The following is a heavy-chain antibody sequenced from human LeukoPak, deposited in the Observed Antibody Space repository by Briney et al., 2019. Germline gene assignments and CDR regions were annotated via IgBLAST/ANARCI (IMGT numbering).Heavy chain of an antibody. Sequence: GGSLRLSCAASGFTFSSYAMHWVRQAPGKGLEYVSAISSNGGSTYYANSVKGRFTISRDNSKNTLYLQMGSLRAEDMAVYHCARSRVTEGVYYFDYWGQGTLVTASS. CDR3: ARSRVTEGVYYFDY. V-gene: IGHV3-64*01. CDR1: GFTFSSYA. D-gene: IGHD2-21*02. CDR2: ISSNGGST. J-gene: IGHJ4*02.